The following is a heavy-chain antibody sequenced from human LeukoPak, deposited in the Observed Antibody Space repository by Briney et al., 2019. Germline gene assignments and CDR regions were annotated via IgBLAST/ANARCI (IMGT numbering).Heavy chain of an antibody. J-gene: IGHJ4*02. CDR2: IDWDNDK. CDR1: GFSLSTSGMC. V-gene: IGHV2-70*11. CDR3: ARIRKSGSGWYYFDY. Sequence: SGPALVNPTQTLTLTCTFSGFSLSTSGMCVSWIRQPPGMALEWLARIDWDNDKYYSTSLKTRLTISKDTSKNQVVLTMTNMDPVDTATYYCARIRKSGSGWYYFDYWGQGTLVTVSS. D-gene: IGHD6-19*01.